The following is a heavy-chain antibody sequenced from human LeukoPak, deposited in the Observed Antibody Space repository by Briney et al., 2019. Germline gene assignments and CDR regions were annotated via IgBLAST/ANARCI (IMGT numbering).Heavy chain of an antibody. CDR3: ARESSFLVPAATWAGVTYNWFDP. D-gene: IGHD2-2*01. J-gene: IGHJ5*02. CDR2: IIPIFSTA. Sequence: ASVKLSCKASGGTFSSYAISWVRQAPGQGLEWMGGIIPIFSTANYAQKFQGRVTITADESTSTAYMELSSLRSEDTAVYYCARESSFLVPAATWAGVTYNWFDPWGQGTLVTVSS. V-gene: IGHV1-69*01. CDR1: GGTFSSYA.